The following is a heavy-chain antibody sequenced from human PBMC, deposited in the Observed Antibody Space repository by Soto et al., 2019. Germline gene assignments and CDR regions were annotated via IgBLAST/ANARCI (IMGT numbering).Heavy chain of an antibody. J-gene: IGHJ4*02. V-gene: IGHV4-59*01. CDR1: GASLSGYY. CDR2: IFYSGST. D-gene: IGHD3-9*01. Sequence: TLSLTCTVSGASLSGYYWAWIRQPPGKGLEWIGNIFYSGSTDYNPSLKSRVTMSLDTSRSHFSLKIRSVTTADTAVYYCARVDWGSFDYWGQGTLVTVSS. CDR3: ARVDWGSFDY.